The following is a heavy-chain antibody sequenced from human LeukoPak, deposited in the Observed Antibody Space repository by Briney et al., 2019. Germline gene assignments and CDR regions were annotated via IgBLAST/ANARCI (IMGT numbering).Heavy chain of an antibody. CDR2: IIPVSGTT. V-gene: IGHV1-18*01. CDR3: ARDYRGYSYPDY. D-gene: IGHD5-18*01. Sequence: ASVKVSCKASGGTLSNHAVSWVRQAPGQGLEWMGRIIPVSGTTNYAQKLQGRVTMTTDTSTSTAYMELRSLRSDDTAVYYCARDYRGYSYPDYWGQGTLVTVSS. J-gene: IGHJ4*02. CDR1: GGTLSNHA.